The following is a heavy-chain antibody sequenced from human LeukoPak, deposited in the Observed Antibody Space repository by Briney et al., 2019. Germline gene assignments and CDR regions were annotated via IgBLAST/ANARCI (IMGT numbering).Heavy chain of an antibody. J-gene: IGHJ3*02. CDR1: GYTFTGYY. Sequence: ASVKVSCKASGYTFTGYYMHWVRQAPGQGLEWMGWINPNSGGTNYAQKFQGRVTMTRDTSISTAYMELSRLRSDDTAVYYCARVDSMYGDKLAAFDIWGQGTMVTVSS. CDR2: INPNSGGT. V-gene: IGHV1-2*02. CDR3: ARVDSMYGDKLAAFDI. D-gene: IGHD4-17*01.